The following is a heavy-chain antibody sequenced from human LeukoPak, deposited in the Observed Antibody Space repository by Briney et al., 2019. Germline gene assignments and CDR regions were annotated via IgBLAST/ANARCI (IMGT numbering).Heavy chain of an antibody. CDR3: ARGLAASRNYYYYYYMDV. CDR2: IYTSGST. V-gene: IGHV4-61*02. Sequence: SETLSLTCTVSGGSISSGSYYWSWIRQPAGKGLEWIGRIYTSGSTNYNPSLKGRVTISVDTSKNQFSLKLSSVTAADTAVYYCARGLAASRNYYYYYYMDVWGKGTTVTVSS. J-gene: IGHJ6*03. CDR1: GGSISSGSYY. D-gene: IGHD1-14*01.